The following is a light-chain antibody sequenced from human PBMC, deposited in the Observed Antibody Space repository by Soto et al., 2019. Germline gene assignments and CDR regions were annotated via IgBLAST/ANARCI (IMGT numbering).Light chain of an antibody. CDR2: DDG. J-gene: IGLJ3*02. CDR1: NIGSRS. Sequence: SYELSQPPSVTVAPGQTATITCAGNNIGSRSVHWFQQKPGQAPLLVVYDDGDRPSGIPGRFSGSNSGNTATLTISRGEAGDEADYYCQVWDSISDHVVFGGGTKVTVL. V-gene: IGLV3-21*02. CDR3: QVWDSISDHVV.